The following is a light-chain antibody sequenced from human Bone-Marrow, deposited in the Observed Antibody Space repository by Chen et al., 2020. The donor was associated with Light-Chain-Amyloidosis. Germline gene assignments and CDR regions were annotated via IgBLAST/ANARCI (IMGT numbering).Light chain of an antibody. V-gene: IGKV1-5*03. CDR1: QSVSSW. Sequence: DIQMTQSPSTLSASAGDRVTITCRASQSVSSWLAWYQQKPGQAPKLLIYKASTLESGVPSRFSGSGSETEFTLTISSLQPDDFATYYCKQSSTYFRTFGQGTKVEVK. CDR3: KQSSTYFRT. J-gene: IGKJ1*01. CDR2: KAS.